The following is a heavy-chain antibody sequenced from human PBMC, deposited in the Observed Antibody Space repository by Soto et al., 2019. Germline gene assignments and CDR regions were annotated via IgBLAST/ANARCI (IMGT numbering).Heavy chain of an antibody. D-gene: IGHD3-10*01. CDR2: IYYSGST. V-gene: IGHV4-31*03. CDR3: ARELRFGEDYYGMDV. J-gene: IGHJ6*02. Sequence: QVQLQESGPGLVKPSQTLSLTCTVSGGSISSGGYYWSWIRQHPGKGLEWIGYIYYSGSTYYNPSRKSRVTXPXXXSXXQFSLKLRSVTAADTAVYYCARELRFGEDYYGMDVWGQGTTVTVSS. CDR1: GGSISSGGYY.